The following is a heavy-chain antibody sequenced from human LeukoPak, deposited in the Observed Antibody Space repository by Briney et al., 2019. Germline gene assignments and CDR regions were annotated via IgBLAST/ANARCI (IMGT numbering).Heavy chain of an antibody. CDR3: ARGPPYGADAFDI. D-gene: IGHD4-17*01. CDR2: INHSGST. J-gene: IGHJ3*02. Sequence: SETLSLTCAVYGGSFSGYYWSWIRQPPGKGLEWIGEINHSGSTNYNPSLKSRVTISVDTSKNQFSLKLSSVTAADTAVYYCARGPPYGADAFDIWGQGTMVTVSS. CDR1: GGSFSGYY. V-gene: IGHV4-34*01.